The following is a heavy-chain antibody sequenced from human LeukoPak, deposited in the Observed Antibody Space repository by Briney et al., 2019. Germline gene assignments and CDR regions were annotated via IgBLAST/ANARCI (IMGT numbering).Heavy chain of an antibody. V-gene: IGHV4-59*01. D-gene: IGHD3-16*01. CDR1: GGXISSYY. CDR3: ARDRYLLGDYGMDV. CDR2: IYYDGST. Sequence: PSETLSLTCSVSGGXISSYYWNWIRQPPGKGLEWFGYIYYDGSTNYNPSLKSRVTISLDTSKNQFSLKLTSVTAADTAIYYCARDRYLLGDYGMDVWGQGTTVTVSS. J-gene: IGHJ6*02.